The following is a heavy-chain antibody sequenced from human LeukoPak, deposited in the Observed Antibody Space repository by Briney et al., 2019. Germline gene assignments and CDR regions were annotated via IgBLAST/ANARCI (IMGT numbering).Heavy chain of an antibody. CDR2: IWYDGSTK. V-gene: IGHV3-33*01. CDR3: ARDGIGAATVEYYFDY. Sequence: GGSLRLSCAASGFTFSSYGMHWVRQAPGKGLEWVAVIWYDGSTKYYADSVKARFIISRDNSKNTLYLQMNSLRAEDTAVYYCARDGIGAATVEYYFDYWGQGTLVAVSS. D-gene: IGHD2-15*01. CDR1: GFTFSSYG. J-gene: IGHJ4*02.